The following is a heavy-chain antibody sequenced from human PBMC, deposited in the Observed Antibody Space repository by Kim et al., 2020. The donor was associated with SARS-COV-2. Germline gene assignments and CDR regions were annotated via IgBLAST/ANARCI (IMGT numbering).Heavy chain of an antibody. V-gene: IGHV4-4*02. D-gene: IGHD3-3*01. CDR3: ARVFFPVGYIDS. Sequence: YNPSLMSRVTISLDKSKNQFSLKLRSVNAADTAVYYCARVFFPVGYIDSWGQGTLVTVSS. J-gene: IGHJ4*02.